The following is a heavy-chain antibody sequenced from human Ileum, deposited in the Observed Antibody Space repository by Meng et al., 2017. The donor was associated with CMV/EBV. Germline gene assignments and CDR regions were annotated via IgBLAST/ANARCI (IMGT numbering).Heavy chain of an antibody. D-gene: IGHD6-13*01. Sequence: GGSLRLSCVASGLTFSTYAMNWVRQAPGKGLEWVSGITSSGDAYYADSVKGRFTISRDNSKSTQYLQMNSLRAEDTAVYYCAKDPYSTSWYYFDCWGQGTLVTVSS. CDR3: AKDPYSTSWYYFDC. J-gene: IGHJ4*02. V-gene: IGHV3-23*01. CDR1: GLTFSTYA. CDR2: ITSSGDA.